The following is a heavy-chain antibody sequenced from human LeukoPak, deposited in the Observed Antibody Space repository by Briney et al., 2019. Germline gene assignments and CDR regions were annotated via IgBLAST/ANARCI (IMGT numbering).Heavy chain of an antibody. J-gene: IGHJ4*02. CDR1: GDSISSGDYY. V-gene: IGHV4-61*08. CDR2: IYYSGST. CDR3: AREVVAAAGTVDY. Sequence: SQTLSLTCTVSGDSISSGDYYWSWIRQPPGKGLEWIGYIYYSGSTNYNPSLKSRATISVDTSKNQFSLKLSSVTAADTAVYYCAREVVAAAGTVDYWGQGALVIVSS. D-gene: IGHD6-13*01.